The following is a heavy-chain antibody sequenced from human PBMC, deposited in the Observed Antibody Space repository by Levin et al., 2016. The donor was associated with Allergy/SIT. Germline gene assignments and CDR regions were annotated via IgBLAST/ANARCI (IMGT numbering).Heavy chain of an antibody. Sequence: GESLKISCAASGFTFSSYTMNWVRQAPGKGLEWVSSISSSGNFIYYADSLKGRFTISRDNAKNSLFLQMNSLRAEDTAVYYCAREGGSSSFVWGQGTLVTVSS. CDR3: AREGGSSSFV. V-gene: IGHV3-21*01. D-gene: IGHD1-26*01. CDR1: GFTFSSYT. CDR2: ISSSGNFI. J-gene: IGHJ4*02.